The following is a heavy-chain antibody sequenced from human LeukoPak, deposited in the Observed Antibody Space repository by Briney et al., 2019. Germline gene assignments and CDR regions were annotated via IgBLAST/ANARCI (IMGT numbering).Heavy chain of an antibody. Sequence: GGSLRLSCAASGFTFSSYEMNWVRQVPGKGLEWVSYISSSGSTIYYADSVKGRFTISRDNAKNSLYLQMNSLRAEDTAVYYCARDPHGALPNWGLDYWGQGTLVTVSS. V-gene: IGHV3-48*03. D-gene: IGHD7-27*01. CDR2: ISSSGSTI. CDR1: GFTFSSYE. CDR3: ARDPHGALPNWGLDY. J-gene: IGHJ4*02.